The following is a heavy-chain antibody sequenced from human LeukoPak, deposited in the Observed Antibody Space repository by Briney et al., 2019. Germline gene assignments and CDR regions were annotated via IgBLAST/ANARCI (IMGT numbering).Heavy chain of an antibody. CDR2: VNPDTGGT. J-gene: IGHJ4*02. CDR1: GYTFTDYY. Sequence: ASVKVSCKASGYTFTDYYVHWVQQAPGQGLEWMGRVNPDTGGTNYAKKFQGRVTMTRDTSINTAYMELSRLTPDDTAIYYCARVGPTSYFDYWGQGTLVTVSS. CDR3: ARVGPTSYFDY. V-gene: IGHV1-2*06.